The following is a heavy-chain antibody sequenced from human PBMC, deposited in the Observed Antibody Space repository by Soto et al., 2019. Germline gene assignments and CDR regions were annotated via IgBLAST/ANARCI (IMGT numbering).Heavy chain of an antibody. CDR3: ARDDSYFGSGSPGYALAI. D-gene: IGHD3-10*01. CDR1: GFTFSTYA. CDR2: ITSNGGYT. J-gene: IGHJ3*02. Sequence: EVQLVESGGGLVQPGGSLRLSCAASGFTFSTYAMHWARQAPGKGLEYLSTITSNGGYTYYANFVKVRFIISRDNAKNTLFLQMGSLRPDDAATYYCARDDSYFGSGSPGYALAIWGRGTMVTVSS. V-gene: IGHV3-64*01.